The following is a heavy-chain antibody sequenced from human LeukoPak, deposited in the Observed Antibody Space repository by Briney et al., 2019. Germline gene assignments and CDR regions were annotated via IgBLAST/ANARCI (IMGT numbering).Heavy chain of an antibody. D-gene: IGHD3-22*01. J-gene: IGHJ4*02. CDR1: GGSISSSNW. CDR3: ARLHDSSGYSN. CDR2: IYYSGST. Sequence: PSETLSLTCAVSGGSISSSNWWSWVRQPPGKGLEWIGSIYYSGSTYYNPSLKSRVTISVDTSKNQFSLKLSSVTAADTAVYYCARLHDSSGYSNWGQGTLVTVSS. V-gene: IGHV4-39*01.